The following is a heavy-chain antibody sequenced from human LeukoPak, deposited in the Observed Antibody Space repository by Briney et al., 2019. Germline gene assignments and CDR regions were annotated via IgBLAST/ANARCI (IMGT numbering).Heavy chain of an antibody. J-gene: IGHJ5*02. Sequence: PGGSLRLSCAASGFTVSSNYMSWVRQAPGKGLEWVSVIYSGGSTYYADPVKGRFTISRDNSKNTLYLQMNSLRAEDTAVYYCARTVVAKTNWFDPWGQGTLVTVSS. CDR1: GFTVSSNY. D-gene: IGHD5-12*01. V-gene: IGHV3-66*01. CDR3: ARTVVAKTNWFDP. CDR2: IYSGGST.